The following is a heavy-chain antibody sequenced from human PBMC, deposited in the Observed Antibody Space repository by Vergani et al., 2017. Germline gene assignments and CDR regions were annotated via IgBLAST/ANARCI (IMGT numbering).Heavy chain of an antibody. CDR1: GYIFSNFW. Sequence: EVMLVQSGAEVKKPGESLKISCQAFGYIFSNFWIGWVRQRPGRGLEWMGFIYPGDSEVKSNPTFRGQVIFSVDTSVNTAYLQWRSLQASDTATYFCASGGHGSENGGALQLWGQGTNITVSS. J-gene: IGHJ3*01. D-gene: IGHD3-10*01. V-gene: IGHV5-51*01. CDR3: ASGGHGSENGGALQL. CDR2: IYPGDSEV.